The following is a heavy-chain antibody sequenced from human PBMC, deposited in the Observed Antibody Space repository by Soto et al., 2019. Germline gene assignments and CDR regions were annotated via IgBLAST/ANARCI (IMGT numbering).Heavy chain of an antibody. J-gene: IGHJ4*02. Sequence: ASVKVSCKASGYTFTSYAMHWVRQAPGQRLEWTGWINAGNGNTKYSQKFQGRVTITRDTSASTAYMELGSLRSEDTAVYYCAREGSWVGYNEYYFDYWGQGTLVTVSS. CDR3: AREGSWVGYNEYYFDY. CDR2: INAGNGNT. D-gene: IGHD5-12*01. CDR1: GYTFTSYA. V-gene: IGHV1-3*01.